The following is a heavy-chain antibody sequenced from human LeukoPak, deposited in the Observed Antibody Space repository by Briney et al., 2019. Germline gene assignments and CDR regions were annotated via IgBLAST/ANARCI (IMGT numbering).Heavy chain of an antibody. CDR3: AKSPPGMDV. Sequence: GGSLRLSCAASGFSFSSYAMTWVRQAPGKGLEWVSGISGSGDSTYYADSVRGRFTISRDNSKNTLSLQMNSLRAEDTAVYYCAKSPPGMDVWSQGTTVIVSS. J-gene: IGHJ6*02. CDR2: ISGSGDST. CDR1: GFSFSSYA. V-gene: IGHV3-23*01.